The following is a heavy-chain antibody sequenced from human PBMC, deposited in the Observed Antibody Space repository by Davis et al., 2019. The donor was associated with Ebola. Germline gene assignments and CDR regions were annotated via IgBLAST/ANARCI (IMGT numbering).Heavy chain of an antibody. Sequence: PGGSLRLSCAASGFSFSSYAMGWVRQAPGKGLEWVSAISGSGGSTYYADSVKGRFTISRDNSRNTLYLQMNSLRAEDTAVYYCTTPGGQDSGYDVFDIWGQGTMVTVSS. D-gene: IGHD5-12*01. J-gene: IGHJ3*02. CDR2: ISGSGGST. CDR3: TTPGGQDSGYDVFDI. CDR1: GFSFSSYA. V-gene: IGHV3-23*01.